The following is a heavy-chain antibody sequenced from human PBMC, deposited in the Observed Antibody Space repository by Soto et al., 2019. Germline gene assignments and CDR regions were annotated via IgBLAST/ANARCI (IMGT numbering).Heavy chain of an antibody. CDR2: ISGSGGST. V-gene: IGHV3-23*01. CDR3: AKDVEVFTYYDSSGYYHAFDY. Sequence: GGALRLCCAASGFTFSSYAMSWVRQAPGKGLEWVSAISGSGGSTYYADSVKGRFTISRDNSRNTLYLQMNSLRAEDTAVYYCAKDVEVFTYYDSSGYYHAFDYWGQGTLVTVSS. D-gene: IGHD3-22*01. CDR1: GFTFSSYA. J-gene: IGHJ4*02.